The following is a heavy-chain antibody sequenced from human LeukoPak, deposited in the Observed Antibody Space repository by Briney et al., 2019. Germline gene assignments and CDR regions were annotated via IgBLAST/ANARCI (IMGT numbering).Heavy chain of an antibody. CDR2: ISAYNGNT. J-gene: IGHJ6*03. V-gene: IGHV1-18*04. CDR3: ARGDEANGSGSYYNRNYYYYYYMDV. CDR1: GYTFTSYY. D-gene: IGHD3-10*01. Sequence: GASVKVSCKASGYTFTSYYMHWVRQAPGQGLEWMGWISAYNGNTNYAQKLQGRVTMTTDTSTSTAYMELRSLRSDDTAVYYCARGDEANGSGSYYNRNYYYYYYMDVWGKGTTVTVSS.